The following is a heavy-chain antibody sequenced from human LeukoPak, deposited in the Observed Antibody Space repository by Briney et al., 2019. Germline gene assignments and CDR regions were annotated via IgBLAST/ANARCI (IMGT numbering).Heavy chain of an antibody. Sequence: SETLSLTCTVSGYSISSAYYWAWIRQPPGKGLECIGNIHYTGSTYYNPSLKSRVTISVDTSKNQFSVKLSSVTAADTAVYYCARSIRGYSSGWYYFDYWGQGTLITVSS. CDR1: GYSISSAYY. CDR3: ARSIRGYSSGWYYFDY. D-gene: IGHD6-19*01. V-gene: IGHV4-38-2*02. J-gene: IGHJ4*02. CDR2: IHYTGST.